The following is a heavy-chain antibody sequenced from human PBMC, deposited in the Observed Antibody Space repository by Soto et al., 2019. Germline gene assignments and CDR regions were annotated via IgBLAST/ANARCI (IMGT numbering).Heavy chain of an antibody. J-gene: IGHJ6*02. CDR3: ARHLADPIYGSDV. CDR2: MYYSGST. CDR1: GDSISRSSYY. Sequence: SETLSLTCTVSGDSISRSSYYWGWIRQPPGKGLEWIGSMYYSGSTYQNPSLKSRVTISVDTSKNQFSLKLSSVTAADTAVYYCARHLADPIYGSDVWGQGTTVTVSS. D-gene: IGHD3-10*01. V-gene: IGHV4-39*01.